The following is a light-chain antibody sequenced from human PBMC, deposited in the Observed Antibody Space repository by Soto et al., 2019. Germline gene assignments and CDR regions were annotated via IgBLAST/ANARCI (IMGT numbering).Light chain of an antibody. J-gene: IGLJ2*01. V-gene: IGLV1-44*01. CDR1: SSNIGSNT. CDR2: AND. Sequence: QPVLTQPPSASGTPGQRVTFSCSGSSSNIGSNTVNWYQQLPGTAPKLLIYANDQRPSGVPDRFSGSKSGTSASLAISGLQSEDEADYYCAVWDDSLNAVVFGGGTKLTVL. CDR3: AVWDDSLNAVV.